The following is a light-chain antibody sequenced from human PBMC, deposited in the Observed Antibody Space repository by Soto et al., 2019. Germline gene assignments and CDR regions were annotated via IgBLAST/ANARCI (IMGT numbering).Light chain of an antibody. CDR1: QSINSW. V-gene: IGKV1-5*01. J-gene: IGKJ1*01. CDR2: DAS. Sequence: DIQMTQSPSTLSASVGDRVAITCRASQSINSWLAWYQHKPGKAPKLLIYDASSLASGVPSRFSGSESGTEFTLTISSLQPDDFATYYCQQYDRFSLTFGQGTKVEIK. CDR3: QQYDRFSLT.